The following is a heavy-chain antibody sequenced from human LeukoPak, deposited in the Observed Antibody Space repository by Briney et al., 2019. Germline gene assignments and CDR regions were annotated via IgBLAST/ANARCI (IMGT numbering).Heavy chain of an antibody. CDR1: GFAFNNYA. CDR2: ISGSGANT. CDR3: TKVLYSSGWSDAFDV. Sequence: GGSLRLSYTASGFAFNNYALSWVRQAPGTGLEWVSAISGSGANTYYADSVKGRFTISKDNSNNTLYLQINSLRAEDTAFYCTKVLYSSGWSDAFDVWGQGTKVTVSS. D-gene: IGHD6-19*01. V-gene: IGHV3-23*01. J-gene: IGHJ3*01.